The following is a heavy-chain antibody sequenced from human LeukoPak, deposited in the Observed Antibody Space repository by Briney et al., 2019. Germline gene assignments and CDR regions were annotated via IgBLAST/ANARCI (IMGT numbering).Heavy chain of an antibody. D-gene: IGHD2-2*02. CDR2: ISYDGSNK. J-gene: IGHJ4*02. Sequence: GGSLRLSCAASGFTFSSYGMHWVRQAPGKGLEWVAVISYDGSNKYYADSVKDRFTISRDNSKNSLYLQMNSLRAEDTAVYYCVRDGCSSTSCYSVNDYWGQGTLVTVSS. CDR3: VRDGCSSTSCYSVNDY. CDR1: GFTFSSYG. V-gene: IGHV3-30*03.